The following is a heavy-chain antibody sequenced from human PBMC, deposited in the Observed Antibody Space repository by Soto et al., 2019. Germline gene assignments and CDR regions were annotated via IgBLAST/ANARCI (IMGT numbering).Heavy chain of an antibody. V-gene: IGHV3-15*01. J-gene: IGHJ4*02. D-gene: IGHD3-10*01. Sequence: EVQLVESGGGLVKPGGSLRLSCAASGFTFSNAWMSWVRQAPGKGLEWVGRIKSKTDGGTTDYAAPVKGRFTISRDDSKNTLYLQMNSLKTEDTAVYYCTTDDGWFGELALNYWGQGTLVTVSS. CDR3: TTDDGWFGELALNY. CDR1: GFTFSNAW. CDR2: IKSKTDGGTT.